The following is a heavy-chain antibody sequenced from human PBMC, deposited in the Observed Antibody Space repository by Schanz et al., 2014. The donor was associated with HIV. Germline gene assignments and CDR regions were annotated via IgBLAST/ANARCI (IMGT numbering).Heavy chain of an antibody. CDR1: GFTFSSYA. D-gene: IGHD3-10*01. J-gene: IGHJ3*02. V-gene: IGHV3-23*04. Sequence: VQLVESGGGLVKPGGSLRLSCAASGFTFSSYAMSWVRQAPGKGLEWVSAISGSGGSTYYADSVKGRFTISRDNSKNTLYLQMNSLRAEDTAIYYCAKENPINYYSHGGPIDIWGQGTMLTVSS. CDR3: AKENPINYYSHGGPIDI. CDR2: ISGSGGST.